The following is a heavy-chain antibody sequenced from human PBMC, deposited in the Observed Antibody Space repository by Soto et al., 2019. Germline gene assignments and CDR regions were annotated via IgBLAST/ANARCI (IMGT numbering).Heavy chain of an antibody. CDR1: GGSFSGYY. Sequence: ETLSLTCAVYGGSFSGYYWSWIRQPPGKGLEWIGEINHSGSTNYNPSLKSRVTISVDTSKNQFSLKLSSVTAADTAVYYCAREGNDYDYYYYMDVWGQGTTVTVSS. V-gene: IGHV4-34*01. J-gene: IGHJ6*03. CDR2: INHSGST. CDR3: AREGNDYDYYYYMDV.